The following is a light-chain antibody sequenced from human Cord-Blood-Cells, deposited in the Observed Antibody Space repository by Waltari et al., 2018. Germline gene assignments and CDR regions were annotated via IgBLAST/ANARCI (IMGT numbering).Light chain of an antibody. V-gene: IGLV3-19*01. CDR1: SLRSYY. Sequence: SSELTQAPAVSVALGQTVRITCPGDSLRSYYASWYQQKPGQATVLVLYGKNNRHSGIPDRFCGYSSVNPASLTITGAQAEDEDYYYCNSRDSSGNHVFGTGTKVTVL. CDR2: GKN. CDR3: NSRDSSGNHV. J-gene: IGLJ1*01.